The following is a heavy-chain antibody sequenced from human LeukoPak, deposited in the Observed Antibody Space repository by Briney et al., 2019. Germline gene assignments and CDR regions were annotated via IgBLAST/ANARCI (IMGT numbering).Heavy chain of an antibody. Sequence: GASVKVSCKTSGYTFTSFGISWVRQAPGQGLEWMGWISANNGNTNYAQKVQGRVTMTTDTSTSTAYMELRSLRSDDTAVYYCARDGDVGAFDYWGQGTLVTVSS. J-gene: IGHJ4*02. V-gene: IGHV1-18*01. CDR1: GYTFTSFG. CDR3: ARDGDVGAFDY. D-gene: IGHD1-26*01. CDR2: ISANNGNT.